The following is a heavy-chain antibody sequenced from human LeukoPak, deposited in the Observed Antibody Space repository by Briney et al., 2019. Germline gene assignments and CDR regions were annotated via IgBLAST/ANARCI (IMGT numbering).Heavy chain of an antibody. CDR1: GYTFTSYH. Sequence: ASVKVSCKASGYTFTSYHMHWVRQAPGQGLEWMGKIDLSGGSTTYAQKFQGRVTMTRDTSTSTVYMELSSLRSEDTAVYYCARDYVDDIPMIKDYWGQGTLVTVSS. J-gene: IGHJ4*02. D-gene: IGHD2-8*01. V-gene: IGHV1-46*01. CDR2: IDLSGGST. CDR3: ARDYVDDIPMIKDY.